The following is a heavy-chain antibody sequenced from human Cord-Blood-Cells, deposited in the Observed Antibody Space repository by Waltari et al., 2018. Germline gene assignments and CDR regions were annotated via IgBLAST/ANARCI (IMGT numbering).Heavy chain of an antibody. D-gene: IGHD2-8*01. CDR2: RKKDGSEK. Sequence: EVQLVESGGGLVQTGGSLRLSCAASGLTFRSPWLSWLRQAPGKGLEGVANRKKDGSEKYYVDSVKSRFTISRDNAKNSLYLQMNSLRAEDTAVYDCAGVYAIEYFQHWGQGTLFTVSS. CDR1: GLTFRSPW. J-gene: IGHJ1*01. V-gene: IGHV3-7*01. CDR3: AGVYAIEYFQH.